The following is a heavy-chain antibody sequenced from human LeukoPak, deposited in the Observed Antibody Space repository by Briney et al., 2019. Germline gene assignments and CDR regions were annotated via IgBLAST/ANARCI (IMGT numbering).Heavy chain of an antibody. J-gene: IGHJ4*02. CDR2: IYSGGST. CDR1: GFTFSSYT. CDR3: AREIEGYFDY. V-gene: IGHV3-53*01. Sequence: PGGSLRLSCAASGFTFSSYTMSWVRQAPGKGLEWVSVIYSGGSTYYADSVKGRFTISRDNSKNTLYLQMNSLRAEDTAVYYCAREIEGYFDYWGQGTLVTVSS.